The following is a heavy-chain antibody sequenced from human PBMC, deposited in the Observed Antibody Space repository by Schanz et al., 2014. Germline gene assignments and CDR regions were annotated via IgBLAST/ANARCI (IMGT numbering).Heavy chain of an antibody. V-gene: IGHV3-11*01. CDR2: IGNGGVTI. Sequence: VQLVESGGGVVRPGGSLRLSCTASGFPFSDYFMAWIRQPPGRGLEWVSYIGNGGVTIYYADSVKGRFTISRDNSKNSLYLQMNSLRAEDTAVYYCARIGGSVFDYWAQGTLXTVSS. J-gene: IGHJ4*02. CDR1: GFPFSDYF. D-gene: IGHD3-10*01. CDR3: ARIGGSVFDY.